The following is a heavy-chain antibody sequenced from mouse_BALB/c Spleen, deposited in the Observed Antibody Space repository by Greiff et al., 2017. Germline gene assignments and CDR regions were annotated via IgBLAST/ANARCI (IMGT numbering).Heavy chain of an antibody. Sequence: EVQRVESGGGLVQPGGSRKLSCAASGFTFSSFGMHWVRQAPEKGLEWVAYISSGSSTIYYADTVKGRFTISRDNPKNTLFLQMTSLRSEDTAMYYCARGGMDYWGQGTSVTVSS. V-gene: IGHV5-17*02. J-gene: IGHJ4*01. CDR1: GFTFSSFG. CDR2: ISSGSSTI. CDR3: ARGGMDY.